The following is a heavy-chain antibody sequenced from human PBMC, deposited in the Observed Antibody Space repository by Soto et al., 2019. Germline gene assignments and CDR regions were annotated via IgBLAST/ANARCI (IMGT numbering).Heavy chain of an antibody. Sequence: PGGSLRLSCEVSGFTFTNFGINWVRQAPGKGLEWVSSVSKSDYTYYSESVKGRFTISRDNAKNSVSLQMNNLRAEDTAVYYCAREDSIIIPAVADVWGQGTQVTV. CDR1: GFTFTNFG. J-gene: IGHJ4*02. D-gene: IGHD3-10*01. CDR2: VSKSDYT. V-gene: IGHV3-21*04. CDR3: AREDSIIIPAVADV.